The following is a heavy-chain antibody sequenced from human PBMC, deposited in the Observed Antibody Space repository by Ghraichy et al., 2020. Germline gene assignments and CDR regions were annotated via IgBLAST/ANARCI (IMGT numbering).Heavy chain of an antibody. CDR1: GFTFTSYT. J-gene: IGHJ4*02. Sequence: GSLRLSCAASGFTFTSYTMHWVRQAPGKGLEWVAVISSDGINKYYVGPVRGRFTISRDNSKNTLYLQMNSLRAEDTAVYYCAKSPFSTTSGWYDYWGQGTLVTVSA. CDR3: AKSPFSTTSGWYDY. CDR2: ISSDGINK. D-gene: IGHD6-19*01. V-gene: IGHV3-30*18.